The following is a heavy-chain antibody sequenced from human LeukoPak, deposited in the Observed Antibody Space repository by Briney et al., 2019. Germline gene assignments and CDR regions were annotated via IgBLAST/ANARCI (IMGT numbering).Heavy chain of an antibody. CDR2: ISWNSGSI. CDR1: GFTFDDYA. Sequence: GGSLRLSCAASGFTFDDYAMHWVRQAPGKGLEWVSGISWNSGSIGYADSVKGRFTISRDNAKNSLYLQMNSLRAEDTALYYCAKGSGSYLNYGMDAWGQGTTVTVSS. D-gene: IGHD3-10*01. J-gene: IGHJ6*02. CDR3: AKGSGSYLNYGMDA. V-gene: IGHV3-9*01.